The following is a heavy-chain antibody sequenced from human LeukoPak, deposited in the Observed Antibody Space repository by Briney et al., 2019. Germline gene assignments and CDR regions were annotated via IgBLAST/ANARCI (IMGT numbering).Heavy chain of an antibody. Sequence: GGSLRLSCAVSGFTFSSYNMNWVRQAPGKGLEWVLSISSGSGYMYYEDSVKGRFTISRDNAKNSLYLQMNSLRAEDTAVYYCARAGLYSGSGLDYWGQGTLVTVSS. V-gene: IGHV3-21*01. CDR3: ARAGLYSGSGLDY. CDR1: GFTFSSYN. D-gene: IGHD5-12*01. CDR2: ISSGSGYM. J-gene: IGHJ4*02.